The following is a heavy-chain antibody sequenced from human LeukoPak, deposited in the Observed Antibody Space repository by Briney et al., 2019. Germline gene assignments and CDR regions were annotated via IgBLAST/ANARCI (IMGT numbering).Heavy chain of an antibody. CDR3: ANDGVNGFDY. CDR1: GFTFTNAW. D-gene: IGHD2-8*01. Sequence: GGSLRLSCAASGFTFTNAWMSWVRQAPGKGLEWVSAISGSGGSTYYADSVKGRFTISRDNSKNTLYLQMNSLRAEDTAVYYCANDGVNGFDYWGQGTLVTVSS. J-gene: IGHJ4*02. CDR2: ISGSGGST. V-gene: IGHV3-23*01.